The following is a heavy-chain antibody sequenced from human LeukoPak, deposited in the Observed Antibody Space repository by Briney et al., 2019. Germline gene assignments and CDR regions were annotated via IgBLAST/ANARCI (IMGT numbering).Heavy chain of an antibody. V-gene: IGHV3-30*02. D-gene: IGHD2-2*01. J-gene: IGHJ6*03. CDR3: AREPGGYCSSTSCYGILYYYYYYMDV. Sequence: GGSLRLSCAASGFTFSSYGMHWVRQAPGKGLEWVAFIRYDGSKKYYADSVKGRFTISRDNSKNTLSLQMNSLRAEDTAVYYCAREPGGYCSSTSCYGILYYYYYYMDVWGKGTTVTVSS. CDR2: IRYDGSKK. CDR1: GFTFSSYG.